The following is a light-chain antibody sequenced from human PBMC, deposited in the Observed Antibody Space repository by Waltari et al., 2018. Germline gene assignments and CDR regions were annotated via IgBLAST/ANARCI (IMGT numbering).Light chain of an antibody. CDR1: QSINSD. Sequence: DIQMTQSPSSLSASVGDRVAITCRASQSINSDLNWYRQKPGKAPELLIFGASSLQSGVPPRFTGSGSGTDFTLTINSLQLEDVATYFCQQGISLSYTFGLGTKLEI. CDR3: QQGISLSYT. CDR2: GAS. J-gene: IGKJ2*01. V-gene: IGKV1-39*01.